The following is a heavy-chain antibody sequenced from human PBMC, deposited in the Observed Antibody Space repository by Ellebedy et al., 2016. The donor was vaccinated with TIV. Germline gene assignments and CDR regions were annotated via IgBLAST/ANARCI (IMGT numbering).Heavy chain of an antibody. J-gene: IGHJ4*02. V-gene: IGHV3-23*01. CDR2: ISGSGGST. CDR3: ARQKGSGSLGVYFDY. Sequence: GESLKISCAASGFSFSSYAMSWVRQAPGKGLEWVSAISGSGGSTYYADSVKGRFTISRDNSKNTLYLQMNSLRAEDTAVYYCARQKGSGSLGVYFDYWGQGTLVTVSS. D-gene: IGHD3-10*01. CDR1: GFSFSSYA.